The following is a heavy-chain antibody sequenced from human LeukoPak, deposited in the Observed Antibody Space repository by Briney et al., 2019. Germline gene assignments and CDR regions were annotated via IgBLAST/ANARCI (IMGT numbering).Heavy chain of an antibody. V-gene: IGHV1-69*13. Sequence: ASVKVSCKASGGTFSSYAISWVRQARGQGLEWMGGIIPIFGTANYAQKFQGRVTITADESTSTAYMELSSLRSEDTAVYYCARERFYGDYSFDPWGQGTLVTVSS. D-gene: IGHD4-17*01. CDR1: GGTFSSYA. CDR2: IIPIFGTA. J-gene: IGHJ5*02. CDR3: ARERFYGDYSFDP.